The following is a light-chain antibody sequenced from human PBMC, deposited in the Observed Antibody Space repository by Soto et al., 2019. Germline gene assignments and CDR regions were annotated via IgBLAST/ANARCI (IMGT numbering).Light chain of an antibody. Sequence: HSVLTQPPSVSGAPGQRVTISCTGSSSNIGAGYDVHWYQQLPGTAPKLLIYGNSNRPSGVPDRFSGSKSGTSASLAITGLQAEDEADYYYQSYDSSLSGSVVFGGGTKLTVL. CDR2: GNS. J-gene: IGLJ2*01. V-gene: IGLV1-40*01. CDR1: SSNIGAGYD. CDR3: QSYDSSLSGSVV.